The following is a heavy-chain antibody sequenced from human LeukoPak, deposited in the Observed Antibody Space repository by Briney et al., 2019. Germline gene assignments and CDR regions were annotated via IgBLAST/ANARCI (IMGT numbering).Heavy chain of an antibody. CDR1: GGSFSSHY. Sequence: SETLSLTCAVYGGSFSSHYWSWIRQPPGKGLEWIGYIYYSGSTYYNPSLKSRVTISVDTSKNQFSLKLSSVTAADTAVYYCATQGTFRGSGLDPWGQGTLVTVSS. J-gene: IGHJ5*02. CDR3: ATQGTFRGSGLDP. D-gene: IGHD3-10*01. V-gene: IGHV4-59*11. CDR2: IYYSGST.